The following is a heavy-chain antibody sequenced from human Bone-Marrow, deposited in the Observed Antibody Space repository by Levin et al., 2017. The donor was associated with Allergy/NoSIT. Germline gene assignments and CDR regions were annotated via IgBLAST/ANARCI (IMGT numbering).Heavy chain of an antibody. Sequence: KISCKASGDSFSSYSISWVRQAPGQGLEWMGRIIPILGIANYAQNFRGRITITADKSTSTAYMELNSLRFEDTAVYYCARDRAGSGDCYYWGQGTLVTVSS. CDR1: GDSFSSYS. CDR2: IIPILGIA. V-gene: IGHV1-69*04. D-gene: IGHD2-21*02. J-gene: IGHJ4*02. CDR3: ARDRAGSGDCYY.